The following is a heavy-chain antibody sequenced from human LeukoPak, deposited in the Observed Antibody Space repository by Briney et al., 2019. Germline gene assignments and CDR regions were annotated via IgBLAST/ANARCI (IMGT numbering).Heavy chain of an antibody. J-gene: IGHJ4*02. CDR2: IYHSGST. V-gene: IGHV4-4*02. CDR3: ARERGEEYSSGWYKTNFFDT. D-gene: IGHD6-19*01. Sequence: SGTLSLTCAVSGGPISSSNWWSWVRQPPGKGLEWFGEIYHSGSTNYNPSLESRVAISADMSKNQISLKLSSVTAADTALYYCARERGEEYSSGWYKTNFFDTWSQGTRVTVSS. CDR1: GGPISSSNW.